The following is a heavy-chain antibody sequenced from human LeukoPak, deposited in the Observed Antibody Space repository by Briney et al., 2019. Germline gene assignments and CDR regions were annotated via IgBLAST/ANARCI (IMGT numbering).Heavy chain of an antibody. CDR1: RFTFSSYA. Sequence: GGSLRLSCAASRFTFSSYAMSWVRQAPGKGLEWVSAISGSGGSTYYADSVKGRFTISRENAKNSLYLQMNSLRAGDTAVYYCARGAVAVQYYYYGIDVWGQGTTVTVSS. CDR3: ARGAVAVQYYYYGIDV. V-gene: IGHV3-23*01. D-gene: IGHD6-19*01. J-gene: IGHJ6*02. CDR2: ISGSGGST.